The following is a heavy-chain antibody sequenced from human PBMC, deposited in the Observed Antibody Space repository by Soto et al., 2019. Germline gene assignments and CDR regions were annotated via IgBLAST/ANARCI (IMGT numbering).Heavy chain of an antibody. CDR2: ISAYNGNT. V-gene: IGHV1-18*01. Sequence: ASVKVSCKASGYTFTSYGISWVRQAPGQGLEWMGWISAYNGNTNYAQKLQGRVTMTTDTSTSTAYMELRSLRSDDTAVYYCARSHSSSGYYYYDGMDVWGQGTTVTVSS. CDR3: ARSHSSSGYYYYDGMDV. CDR1: GYTFTSYG. J-gene: IGHJ6*02. D-gene: IGHD6-6*01.